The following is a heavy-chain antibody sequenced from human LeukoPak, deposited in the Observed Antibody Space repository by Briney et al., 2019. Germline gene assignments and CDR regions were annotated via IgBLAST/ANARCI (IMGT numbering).Heavy chain of an antibody. V-gene: IGHV4-38-2*02. CDR1: NYSITSGYC. CDR2: IYHSGTT. D-gene: IGHD3-22*01. Sequence: KTSETLSLTCAVSNYSITSGYCWGWIRQPPGKGLEWIASIYHSGTTYYNPSLRNRVTLFVDTSKNQFSLKLTSLTAADTAVYYCARDGVFHDSDGYSFDYWGQGTLVTVSS. J-gene: IGHJ4*02. CDR3: ARDGVFHDSDGYSFDY.